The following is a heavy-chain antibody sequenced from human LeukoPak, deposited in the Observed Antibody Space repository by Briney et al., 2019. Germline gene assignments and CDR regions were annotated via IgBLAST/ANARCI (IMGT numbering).Heavy chain of an antibody. CDR1: GFTFSSYS. D-gene: IGHD4-23*01. J-gene: IGHJ4*02. Sequence: GGSLRLSCAASGFTFSSYSMNWVRQAPGKGLEWVSFISSSGTYIYYADSMKGRFTISRDNAKNSLYLQMNSLRAEGTALYYCARNGGNSDFDYWGQGTLVTVSS. CDR3: ARNGGNSDFDY. CDR2: ISSSGTYI. V-gene: IGHV3-21*01.